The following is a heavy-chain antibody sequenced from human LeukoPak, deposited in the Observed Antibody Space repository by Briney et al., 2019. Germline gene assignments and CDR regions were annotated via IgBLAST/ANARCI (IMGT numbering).Heavy chain of an antibody. Sequence: KPSETLSLTCTVSGGSISSSSYYWGWIRQPPGKGLEWIGSIYYSGSTYYNPSLKSRVTISVDTSKNQFSLKLSSVTAAVTAVYYCARHTPYWFDPWGQGTLVTVSS. CDR1: GGSISSSSYY. D-gene: IGHD2-15*01. CDR3: ARHTPYWFDP. J-gene: IGHJ5*02. V-gene: IGHV4-39*01. CDR2: IYYSGST.